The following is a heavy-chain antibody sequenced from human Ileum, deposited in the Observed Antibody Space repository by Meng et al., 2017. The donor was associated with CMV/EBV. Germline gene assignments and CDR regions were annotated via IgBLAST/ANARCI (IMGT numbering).Heavy chain of an antibody. Sequence: GGSLRLSCIVSGFTFGSFDMHWVRQTPAKGLEWVAYNLYDGTNKNYADSVRGRFTISRDSYKKTLYLQMNDLRPEDTGVYYCHPGESRPPTRYYGVGVWGQGTTVTVSS. CDR3: HPGESRPPTRYYGVGV. CDR2: NLYDGTNK. CDR1: GFTFGSFD. D-gene: IGHD6-6*01. J-gene: IGHJ6*02. V-gene: IGHV3-30*02.